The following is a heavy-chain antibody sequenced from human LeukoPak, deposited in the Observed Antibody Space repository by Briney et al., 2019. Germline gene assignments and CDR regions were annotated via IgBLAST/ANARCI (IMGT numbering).Heavy chain of an antibody. V-gene: IGHV4-31*03. CDR2: IYYSGST. CDR3: ARDRYTVVSWYFDL. Sequence: PSETLSLTCTVSGGSISSGGYYWSWIRQHPGKGLEWIAYIYYSGSTYYNPSLKSRVTISVDTSKNQFSLKLSSVTAADTAVYYCARDRYTVVSWYFDLWGRGTLVTVSS. CDR1: GGSISSGGYY. D-gene: IGHD4-23*01. J-gene: IGHJ2*01.